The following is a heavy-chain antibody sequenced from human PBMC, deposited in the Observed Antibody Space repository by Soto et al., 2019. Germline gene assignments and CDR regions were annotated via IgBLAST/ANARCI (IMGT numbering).Heavy chain of an antibody. CDR2: IYYSGST. D-gene: IGHD2-2*01. V-gene: IGHV4-59*08. Sequence: SETLSLTCTVSGGSISSYYWSWIRQPPGKGLEWIGYIYYSGSTNYNPSLKSRVTISVDTSKNQFSLKLSSVTAADTAVYYCARRAYCSSTSCSFDYWGQGTLVTVSS. CDR3: ARRAYCSSTSCSFDY. CDR1: GGSISSYY. J-gene: IGHJ4*02.